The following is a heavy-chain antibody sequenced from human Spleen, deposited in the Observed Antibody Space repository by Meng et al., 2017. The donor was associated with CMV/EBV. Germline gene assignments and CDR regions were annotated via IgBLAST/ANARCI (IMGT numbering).Heavy chain of an antibody. J-gene: IGHJ6*02. CDR1: GGSISSSSYY. V-gene: IGHV4-39*07. D-gene: IGHD3-22*01. CDR2: IYYSGST. CDR3: ARAGYYDSNGMDV. Sequence: GSLRLSCTVSGGSISSSSYYWGWIRQPPGKGLEWIGSIYYSGSTNYNPSLKSRVTISVDTSKNQFSLKLSSVTTADTAVYYCARAGYYDSNGMDVWGQGTTVTVSS.